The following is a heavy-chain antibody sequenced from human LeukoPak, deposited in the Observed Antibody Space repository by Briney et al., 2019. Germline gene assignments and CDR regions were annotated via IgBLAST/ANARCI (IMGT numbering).Heavy chain of an antibody. V-gene: IGHV3-30-3*01. Sequence: PGGSLRLSCAASGFTFSSYAMSWVRQAPGKGLEWVAVISYDGTKQYYAESVRVRFTISRDNSNNTLFLQMNSLRPEDTAVYYCARVPTTIRLFDYWGQGTLVTVSS. CDR1: GFTFSSYA. CDR2: ISYDGTKQ. J-gene: IGHJ4*02. D-gene: IGHD4-11*01. CDR3: ARVPTTIRLFDY.